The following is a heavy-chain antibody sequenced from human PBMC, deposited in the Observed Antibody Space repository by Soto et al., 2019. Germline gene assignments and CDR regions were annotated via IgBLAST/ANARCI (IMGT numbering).Heavy chain of an antibody. V-gene: IGHV4-39*01. D-gene: IGHD6-6*01. J-gene: IGHJ4*02. CDR1: GGSISSSSYY. CDR2: IYYSGST. Sequence: PSETLSLTCTVSGGSISSSSYYWGWIRQPPGKGLEWIGSIYYSGSTYYNPSLKSRVTISVDTSKNQFSLKLSSVTAADTAVYYCARQGLGSSWFDYWGQGTLVTVSS. CDR3: ARQGLGSSWFDY.